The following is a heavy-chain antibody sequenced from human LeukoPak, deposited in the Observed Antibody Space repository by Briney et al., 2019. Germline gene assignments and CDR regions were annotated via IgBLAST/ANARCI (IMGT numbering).Heavy chain of an antibody. Sequence: SETLSLTCTVSGVSISSYYWSWIRQAPGKGLEWIGYICNSGSTNYNPSRKSRVTKSLDTSHSQCSLRLSSMTAADTAVYYWARESDYYFEYWGQGTLVTVS. V-gene: IGHV4-59*12. J-gene: IGHJ4*02. CDR3: ARESDYYFEY. CDR1: GVSISSYY. D-gene: IGHD3-3*01. CDR2: ICNSGST.